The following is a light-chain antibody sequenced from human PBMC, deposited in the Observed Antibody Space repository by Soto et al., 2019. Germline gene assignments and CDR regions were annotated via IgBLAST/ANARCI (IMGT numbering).Light chain of an antibody. Sequence: QSVLTQPPSVSGAPDQRVTISCTGSSSNVGAGFDVHWYQQLPGTAPRLPIYGNDKRPSGVPDRFSGSKSGTSASLAITGLQAEDEAEYYCQSYDSSLSGLYVFGTGTKVTVL. CDR2: GND. CDR3: QSYDSSLSGLYV. J-gene: IGLJ1*01. V-gene: IGLV1-40*01. CDR1: SSNVGAGFD.